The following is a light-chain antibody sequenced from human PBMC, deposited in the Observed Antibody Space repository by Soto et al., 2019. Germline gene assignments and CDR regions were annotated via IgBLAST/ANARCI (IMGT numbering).Light chain of an antibody. Sequence: EIVLTQSPGTLSLYPGERATLSCSASQSVSASYLAWYQQKPGQAPRLLIYAASSRATGIPDRFSGSGSGTDFTLTVSRLEPEDFAVYYCQQYGNSPAINCGQGKRLEIK. CDR1: QSVSASY. CDR3: QQYGNSPAIN. CDR2: AAS. V-gene: IGKV3-20*01. J-gene: IGKJ5*01.